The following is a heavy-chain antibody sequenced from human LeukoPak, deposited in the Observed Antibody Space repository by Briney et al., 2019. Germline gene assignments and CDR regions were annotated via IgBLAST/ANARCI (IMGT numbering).Heavy chain of an antibody. Sequence: GGSLRLSCAASGFTFSSYGMHWVRQAPGKGLEWVAVISYDGSNKYYADSVKGRFTISRDNSKNTLYLQMNSLRAEDTAVYYCARESYYGSGSKTHTPAEYWYFDLWGRGTLVTVSS. V-gene: IGHV3-30*03. D-gene: IGHD3-10*01. J-gene: IGHJ2*01. CDR1: GFTFSSYG. CDR2: ISYDGSNK. CDR3: ARESYYGSGSKTHTPAEYWYFDL.